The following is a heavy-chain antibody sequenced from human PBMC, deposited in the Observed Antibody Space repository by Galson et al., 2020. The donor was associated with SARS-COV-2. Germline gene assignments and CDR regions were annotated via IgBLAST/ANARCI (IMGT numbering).Heavy chain of an antibody. D-gene: IGHD3-22*01. CDR3: ARAGSDSSGYPWEYFDY. Sequence: LSLTCAASGFTFSSYGMHWVRQAPGKGLEWVAVIWYDGSNKYYADSVKGRFTISRDNSKNTLYLQMNSLRAEDTAVYYCARAGSDSSGYPWEYFDYWGQGTLVTVSS. CDR2: IWYDGSNK. CDR1: GFTFSSYG. V-gene: IGHV3-33*01. J-gene: IGHJ4*02.